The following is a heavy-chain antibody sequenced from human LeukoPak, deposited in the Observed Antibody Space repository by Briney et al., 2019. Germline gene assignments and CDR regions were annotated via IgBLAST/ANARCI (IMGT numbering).Heavy chain of an antibody. CDR1: GGSFSGYY. J-gene: IGHJ4*02. D-gene: IGHD1-26*01. CDR2: INHSGST. Sequence: SETLSLTCAVYGGSFSGYYWSWIRQPPGKGLEWIGEINHSGSTNYNPSLKSRVTISVDTSKNQFSLKLSSVTAADTAVYYCARGPRIVVTKPFDYWGQGTLVTVSS. CDR3: ARGPRIVVTKPFDY. V-gene: IGHV4-34*01.